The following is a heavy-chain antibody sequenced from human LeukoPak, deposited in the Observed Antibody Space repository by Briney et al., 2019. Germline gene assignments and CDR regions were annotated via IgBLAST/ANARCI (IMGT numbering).Heavy chain of an antibody. D-gene: IGHD5-12*01. Sequence: GGSLRLSCAASGFTFSSYAMSWVRQAPGKGLEWVSATSGSGGSTYYADSVKGRFTISRDNSKNTLYLQMNSLRAEDTAVYYCAKTSHPGVATITNFDYWGQGTLVTVSS. J-gene: IGHJ4*02. CDR3: AKTSHPGVATITNFDY. CDR1: GFTFSSYA. CDR2: TSGSGGST. V-gene: IGHV3-23*01.